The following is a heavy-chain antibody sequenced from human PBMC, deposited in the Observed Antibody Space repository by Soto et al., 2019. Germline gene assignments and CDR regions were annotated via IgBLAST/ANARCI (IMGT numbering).Heavy chain of an antibody. V-gene: IGHV4-34*01. Sequence: TLALTPGVEGGSFSGYHWGWIRQPPGKGLEWIGEINHSGSTNYNPSLKSRVTISVDTSKNQFSLKLSSVTAADTAVYYCARASVYCSGGSCFPRHYSYYYGMDVWGQGT. D-gene: IGHD2-15*01. CDR2: INHSGST. J-gene: IGHJ6*02. CDR1: GGSFSGYH. CDR3: ARASVYCSGGSCFPRHYSYYYGMDV.